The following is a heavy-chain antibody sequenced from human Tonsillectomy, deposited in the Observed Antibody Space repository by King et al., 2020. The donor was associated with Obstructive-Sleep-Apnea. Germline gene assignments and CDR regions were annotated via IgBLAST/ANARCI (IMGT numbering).Heavy chain of an antibody. CDR1: GFTFSRYT. CDR3: ARVYYDILTGYGGYADY. CDR2: ISSSGTYI. V-gene: IGHV3-21*01. Sequence: VQLVESGGGLVKPGGSLRLSCAASGFTFSRYTMNWFRQAPGKGLEWVSSISSSGTYIHYADSVKGRFTISRDNAENSLYLQMKSLRAEDTAVYYCARVYYDILTGYGGYADYWGQGTLVTVSS. D-gene: IGHD3-9*01. J-gene: IGHJ4*02.